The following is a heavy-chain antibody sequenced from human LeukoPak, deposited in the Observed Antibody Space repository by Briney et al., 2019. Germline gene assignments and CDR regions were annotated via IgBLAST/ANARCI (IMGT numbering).Heavy chain of an antibody. CDR1: GGSISSYY. Sequence: PSETLSLTCTVSGGSISSYYWSWIRQPPGKGLEWIGYIYYSGSTNYNPSLKGRVTISVDTSKNQFSLKLSSVTTADTAVYYCARARIGEHFDYWGQGTLVTVSS. CDR2: IYYSGST. J-gene: IGHJ4*02. D-gene: IGHD3-10*01. V-gene: IGHV4-59*01. CDR3: ARARIGEHFDY.